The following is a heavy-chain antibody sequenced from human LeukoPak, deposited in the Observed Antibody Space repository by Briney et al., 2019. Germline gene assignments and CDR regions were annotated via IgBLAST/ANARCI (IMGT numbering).Heavy chain of an antibody. CDR3: TAPDY. CDR1: GFTFSNAW. V-gene: IGHV3-15*01. CDR2: IKSKIDGGTT. J-gene: IGHJ4*02. Sequence: PGGSLRLSCAASGFTFSNAWMSWVRQAPGKGLEWVGRIKSKIDGGTTDYAAPVKGRFTISRDDSKNTLYLQMNSLKTGDTAVYYCTAPDYCGEGTLVTVSS.